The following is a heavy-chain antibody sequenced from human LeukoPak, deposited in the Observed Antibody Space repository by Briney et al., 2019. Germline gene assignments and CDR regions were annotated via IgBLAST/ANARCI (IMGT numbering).Heavy chain of an antibody. D-gene: IGHD3-10*01. CDR3: ASSDYYGSGSQEFDY. J-gene: IGHJ4*02. V-gene: IGHV1-69*13. CDR2: IIPIFGTA. Sequence: SVKVSCKASGGTFSSYAISWVRQAPGHGLEWMGGIIPIFGTANYAQKFQGRVTITADESTSTAYMELSSLRSEDTAVYYCASSDYYGSGSQEFDYWGQGTLVTVSS. CDR1: GGTFSSYA.